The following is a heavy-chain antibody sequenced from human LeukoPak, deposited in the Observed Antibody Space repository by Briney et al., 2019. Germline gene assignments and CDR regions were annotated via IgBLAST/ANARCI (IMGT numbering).Heavy chain of an antibody. J-gene: IGHJ5*02. CDR1: GYSISSGYY. V-gene: IGHV4-38-2*02. CDR3: ASRRRGYCSGGSCWWFDP. D-gene: IGHD2-15*01. Sequence: SKTLSLTCTVSGYSISSGYYWGWIRQPPGKGLEWIGSIYHGGNTYYNPSLKSRVTISVDTSKNQFSLKLSSVTAADTAVYYCASRRRGYCSGGSCWWFDPWGQGTLVTVSS. CDR2: IYHGGNT.